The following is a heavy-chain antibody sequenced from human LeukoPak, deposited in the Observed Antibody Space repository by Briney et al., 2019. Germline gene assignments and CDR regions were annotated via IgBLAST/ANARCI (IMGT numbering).Heavy chain of an antibody. V-gene: IGHV4-59*01. Sequence: SETLSLTCTVSGGSISSYYWSWIRQPPGKGLEWIGYIYYSGSTNYNPSLKSRVTISVDTSKNQFSLKLSSVTAADTAVYYCARGPRDGYNFDYFDYWGQGTLVTVSS. CDR2: IYYSGST. CDR3: ARGPRDGYNFDYFDY. CDR1: GGSISSYY. D-gene: IGHD5-24*01. J-gene: IGHJ4*02.